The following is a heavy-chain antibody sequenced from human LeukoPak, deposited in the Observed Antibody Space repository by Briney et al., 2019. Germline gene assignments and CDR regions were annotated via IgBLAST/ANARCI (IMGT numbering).Heavy chain of an antibody. CDR1: GESFRGYY. Sequence: SETLSLTCAVFGESFRGYYWTWIRQTPGKGLEWIGETDHIGRTTYNPSLKSRVTISVDTSKNQFSLRLTSVTASDTAVYYCARGRVAVAGNGDWFDPWGQGTLVTVSS. J-gene: IGHJ5*02. CDR3: ARGRVAVAGNGDWFDP. V-gene: IGHV4-34*01. D-gene: IGHD6-19*01. CDR2: TDHIGRT.